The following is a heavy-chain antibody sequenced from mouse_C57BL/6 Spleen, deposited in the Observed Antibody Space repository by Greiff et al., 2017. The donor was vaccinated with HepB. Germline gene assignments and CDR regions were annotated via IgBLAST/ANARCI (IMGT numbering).Heavy chain of an antibody. CDR1: GYTFTDYY. Sequence: VQLQQSGPELVKPGASVKISCKASGYTFTDYYMNWVKQSHGKSLEWIGDINPNNGGTSYNQKFKGKATLTVDKSSSTAYMELRSLTSEDSAVYYRARSGGSSSWFAYWGQGTLVTVSA. V-gene: IGHV1-26*01. D-gene: IGHD1-1*01. J-gene: IGHJ3*01. CDR3: ARSGGSSSWFAY. CDR2: INPNNGGT.